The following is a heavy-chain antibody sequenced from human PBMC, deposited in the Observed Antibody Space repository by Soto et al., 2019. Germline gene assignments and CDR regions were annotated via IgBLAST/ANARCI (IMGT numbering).Heavy chain of an antibody. D-gene: IGHD1-26*01. CDR2: IKQDGSEK. V-gene: IGHV3-7*03. CDR1: GFTFSSYW. J-gene: IGHJ4*02. Sequence: EVQLVESGGGLVQPGGSLRLSCAASGFTFSSYWMSWVRQAPGKGLEWVANIKQDGSEKYYVDSVKGRFTISRDNAKNSLYLQMNGLRAEDTAVYYCARDTEWELPVGLFDYWGQGTLVTVSS. CDR3: ARDTEWELPVGLFDY.